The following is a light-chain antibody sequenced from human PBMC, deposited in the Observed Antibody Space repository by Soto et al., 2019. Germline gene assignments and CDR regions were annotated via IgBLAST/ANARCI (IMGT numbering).Light chain of an antibody. CDR1: KNDIGVYDF. Sequence: QSALTQPPSASGSPGQSVTISCTGTKNDIGVYDFVSWYQHHPGKAPRLIIYEVVQRPSGVPDRFSGSKSGNTASLTVSGLQAADEADYYCSSYAANDNVIFGGGTKLTVL. CDR2: EVV. V-gene: IGLV2-8*01. CDR3: SSYAANDNVI. J-gene: IGLJ2*01.